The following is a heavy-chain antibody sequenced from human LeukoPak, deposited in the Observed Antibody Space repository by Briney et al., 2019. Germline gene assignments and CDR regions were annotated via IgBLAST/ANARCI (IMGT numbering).Heavy chain of an antibody. Sequence: ASVKVSCKASGYTFTGYYMHWVRQAPGQGLEWMGWINPNSGGTNYAQKFQGRVTMTRDTSISTAYMELSRLRSDDTAVYYCARDSSDYGDYIGYWGQGTLVTVSS. CDR2: INPNSGGT. D-gene: IGHD4-17*01. V-gene: IGHV1-2*02. CDR1: GYTFTGYY. J-gene: IGHJ4*02. CDR3: ARDSSDYGDYIGY.